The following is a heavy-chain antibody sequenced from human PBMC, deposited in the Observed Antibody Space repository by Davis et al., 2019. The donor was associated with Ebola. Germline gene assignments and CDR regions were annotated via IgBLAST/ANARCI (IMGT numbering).Heavy chain of an antibody. J-gene: IGHJ6*02. Sequence: GESLKISCAASGFTFSSYSMNWVRQAPGKGLEWVSYISSSSSTIYYADSVKGRFTISRDNAKNSLYLQMNSLRAEDTAVYYCARARIAVAGTRNYYYYGMDVWGQGTTVTVSS. CDR2: ISSSSSTI. D-gene: IGHD6-19*01. CDR3: ARARIAVAGTRNYYYYGMDV. V-gene: IGHV3-48*01. CDR1: GFTFSSYS.